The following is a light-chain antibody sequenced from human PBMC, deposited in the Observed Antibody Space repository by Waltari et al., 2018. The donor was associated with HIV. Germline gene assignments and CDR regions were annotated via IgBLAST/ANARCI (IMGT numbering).Light chain of an antibody. V-gene: IGLV3-1*01. J-gene: IGLJ3*02. CDR2: QDS. Sequence: SYELTQPPSVSVSPGQTASITCSGDKLGDKYACWYQQKTGQSPVLVNYQDSKRPSGIPERFSGSNSGNTATLTISGTQAMDEADYYCQAWDSSTVWVFGGGTKLTVL. CDR3: QAWDSSTVWV. CDR1: KLGDKY.